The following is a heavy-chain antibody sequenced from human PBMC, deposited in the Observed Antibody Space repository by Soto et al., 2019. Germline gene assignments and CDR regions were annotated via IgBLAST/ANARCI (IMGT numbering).Heavy chain of an antibody. J-gene: IGHJ2*01. CDR3: ARGARSRDYGSGSYYNPQLESWYPAL. CDR2: IIPIFGTT. D-gene: IGHD3-10*01. Sequence: QVQLVQSGAEVKKPWSSVTVSCKASGGTFSPYAISWVRQTPGQGLEWMGEIIPIFGTTNYAQKFHGRVPITADESTSTADMGLISLRSEDTAVYYCARGARSRDYGSGSYYNPQLESWYPALWGRGTLVTVSS. CDR1: GGTFSPYA. V-gene: IGHV1-69*01.